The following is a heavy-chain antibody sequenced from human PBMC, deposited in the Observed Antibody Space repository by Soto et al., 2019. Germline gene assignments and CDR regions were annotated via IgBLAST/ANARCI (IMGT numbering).Heavy chain of an antibody. CDR1: GGSSRDYY. CDR2: VYYSGIT. Sequence: MQLRESGPGLVRPSETLSLNCTISGGSSRDYYWTWIRQSPGKGLEWIGYVYYSGITNYNPSLRSRVTLSPDTSKNHFSPKLTSVTAADTAVYYCAEDWTQGWFDPWGQGTLVTVSS. CDR3: AEDWTQGWFDP. J-gene: IGHJ5*02. V-gene: IGHV4-59*01. D-gene: IGHD1-1*01.